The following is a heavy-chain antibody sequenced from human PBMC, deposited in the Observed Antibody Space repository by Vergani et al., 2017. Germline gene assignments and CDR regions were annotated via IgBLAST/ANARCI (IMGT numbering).Heavy chain of an antibody. V-gene: IGHV4-34*01. CDR1: GGSFSGYY. CDR2: IYYSGST. Sequence: QVQLQQWGAGLLKTSETLSLTCAVYGGSFSGYYWGWIRQPPGKGLEWIGSIYYSGSTYYNPSLKSRVTISVDTSKNQFSLKLSSVTAADTAVYYCARDGSFGEPDDLGGMDVWGQGTTVTVSS. J-gene: IGHJ6*02. D-gene: IGHD3-10*01. CDR3: ARDGSFGEPDDLGGMDV.